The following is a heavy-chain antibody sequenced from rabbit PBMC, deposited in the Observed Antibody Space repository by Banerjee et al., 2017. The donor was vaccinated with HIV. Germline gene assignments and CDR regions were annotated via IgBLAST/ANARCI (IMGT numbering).Heavy chain of an antibody. D-gene: IGHD3-1*01. CDR1: GFSFSNGYV. Sequence: QEQLEESGGDLVKPEGSLTLTCTASGFSFSNGYVMCWVRQAPGKGPEWIASMLVGSSDTTYYASWAKGRFTISKTSSTTVTLQMTSLTAADTATYFCAKWGGGWSVNLGGPGTLVTVS. V-gene: IGHV1S45*01. J-gene: IGHJ4*01. CDR3: AKWGGGWSVNL. CDR2: MLVGSSDTT.